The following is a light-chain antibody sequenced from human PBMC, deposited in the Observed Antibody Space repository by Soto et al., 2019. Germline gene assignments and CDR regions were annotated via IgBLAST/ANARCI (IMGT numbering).Light chain of an antibody. CDR3: QQHLGRHK. V-gene: IGKV3-11*02. CDR2: DAS. CDR1: QSVSGY. Sequence: DIVLTHFPFARSLYPVERATLSFMASQSVSGYLVWYQQKPGQAPRLLIYDASTRTAGIPARFIGSGSGRDFTLTISSLEPEDSAVYYCQQHLGRHKFGQGTKVDIK. J-gene: IGKJ1*01.